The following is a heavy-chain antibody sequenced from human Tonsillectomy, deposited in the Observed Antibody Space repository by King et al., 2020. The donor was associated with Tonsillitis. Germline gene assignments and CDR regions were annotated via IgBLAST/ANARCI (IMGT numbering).Heavy chain of an antibody. CDR3: ARGRCSGGSCYSDY. Sequence: VQLQESGPGLVKPSETLSLTCTVSGGSISSYYWNWIRQPPGKGLEWIGYIYYSGSTNYNPSLQSRVTISVDTSKNQFSLKLSSVTAADTAVYYCARGRCSGGSCYSDYWGQGTLVTVSS. D-gene: IGHD2-15*01. J-gene: IGHJ4*02. V-gene: IGHV4-59*01. CDR1: GGSISSYY. CDR2: IYYSGST.